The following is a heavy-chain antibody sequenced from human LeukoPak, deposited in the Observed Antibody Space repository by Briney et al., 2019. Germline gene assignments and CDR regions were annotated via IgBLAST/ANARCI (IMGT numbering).Heavy chain of an antibody. CDR1: GGTFSSYA. CDR3: ARAPQETYYYDSSGYPAEYFQH. V-gene: IGHV1-69*13. Sequence: SVKVSCKASGGTFSSYAISWVRQAPGQGLEWMGGIIPIFGTANYAQKFQGRVTITADESTSTAYMELSSLRSEDTAVYYCARAPQETYYYDSSGYPAEYFQHWGQGTLVTVSS. CDR2: IIPIFGTA. J-gene: IGHJ1*01. D-gene: IGHD3-22*01.